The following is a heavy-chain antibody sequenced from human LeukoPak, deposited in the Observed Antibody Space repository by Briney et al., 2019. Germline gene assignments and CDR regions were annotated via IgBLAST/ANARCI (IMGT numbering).Heavy chain of an antibody. CDR1: GYSFTSYW. Sequence: GESLQISCKASGYSFTSYWISWVRQLPGKGLEWMGRIDPSDSYNNYRPSFQGHVTISADKSSSTAYLQWSSRKASDTAMYYCARLRVRGVIGAFDIWGQGTMVTVSS. V-gene: IGHV5-10-1*01. CDR3: ARLRVRGVIGAFDI. CDR2: IDPSDSYN. D-gene: IGHD3-10*01. J-gene: IGHJ3*02.